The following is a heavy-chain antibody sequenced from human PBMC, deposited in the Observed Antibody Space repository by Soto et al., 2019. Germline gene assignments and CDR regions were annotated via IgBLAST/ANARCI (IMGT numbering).Heavy chain of an antibody. J-gene: IGHJ4*02. CDR1: GFTFSNYA. Sequence: AGGSLRLSCEASGFTFSNYAMHWFRQAPGKGLGWVAVISSDGSEKYYLASVRDRFTISRDNSKNTLYLQMNNLRPEDTAMYYCANSWTTLTTGFDFWGQGALVTVSS. V-gene: IGHV3-30*18. CDR2: ISSDGSEK. D-gene: IGHD4-17*01. CDR3: ANSWTTLTTGFDF.